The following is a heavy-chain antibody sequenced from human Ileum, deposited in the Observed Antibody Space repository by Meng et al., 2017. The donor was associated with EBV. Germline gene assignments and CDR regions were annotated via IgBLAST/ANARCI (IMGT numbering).Heavy chain of an antibody. D-gene: IGHD3-22*01. V-gene: IGHV3-23*01. CDR1: GFTFNNYA. CDR3: AKHYDNSGNFDLFDY. CDR2: ISGSGDST. Sequence: EVQLLESGGGWVQPGGSLRLSCAASGFTFNNYAMSWVRQAPGKGLEWVSAISGSGDSTSYADSVKGRFSISRDNSKNTLYLRMYSLRAEDTAVYYCAKHYDNSGNFDLFDYWGQGTMVTVSA. J-gene: IGHJ4*02.